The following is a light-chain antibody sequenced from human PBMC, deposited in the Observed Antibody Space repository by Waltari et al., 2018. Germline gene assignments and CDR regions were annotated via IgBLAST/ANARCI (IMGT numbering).Light chain of an antibody. Sequence: EIVMTQSPLSLPVTPGEPASISCRSSQSRLHSDGYNYLDWYVQKPGQSPQLLIYATFNPAPGVPDRFSGSGSGTDFTLKISRVEAEDVGVYYCMQALQTPRTFGQGTRVEVK. V-gene: IGKV2-28*01. J-gene: IGKJ1*01. CDR2: ATF. CDR1: QSRLHSDGYNY. CDR3: MQALQTPRT.